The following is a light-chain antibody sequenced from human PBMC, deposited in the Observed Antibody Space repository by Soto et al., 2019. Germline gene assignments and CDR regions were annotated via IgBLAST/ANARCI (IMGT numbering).Light chain of an antibody. CDR2: GAS. Sequence: EIVLTQSPGTLSLSPGERATLSCRASQIVTSSYLAWYQQKSGQAPRLLIYGASSRATGIPDRFSGSGSGTDFTLTISRLEPEDFAVYYCQQYGNSPAFGGGTKVEIK. V-gene: IGKV3-20*01. J-gene: IGKJ4*01. CDR3: QQYGNSPA. CDR1: QIVTSSY.